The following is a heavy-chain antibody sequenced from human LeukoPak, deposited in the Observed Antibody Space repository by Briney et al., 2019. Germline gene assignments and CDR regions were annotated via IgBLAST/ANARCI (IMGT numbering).Heavy chain of an antibody. Sequence: SGGSLRLSCAASGFTFSSYAMSWVRQAPGKGLEWVSAISGSGGSTYYADSVKGRFTISRDNSKNTLYLQMNSLRSEDTAVYYCAADLGDPGYYYMDVWGKGTTVTISS. V-gene: IGHV3-23*01. CDR1: GFTFSSYA. J-gene: IGHJ6*03. CDR3: AADLGDPGYYYMDV. CDR2: ISGSGGST.